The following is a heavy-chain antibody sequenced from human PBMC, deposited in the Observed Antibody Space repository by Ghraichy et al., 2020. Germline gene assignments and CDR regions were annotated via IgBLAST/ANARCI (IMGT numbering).Heavy chain of an antibody. V-gene: IGHV3-30*02. J-gene: IGHJ4*02. CDR2: IRYDGSNK. D-gene: IGHD5-18*01. CDR3: AKTVWIQLWFVWDY. CDR1: GFTFSSYG. Sequence: LSLTCAASGFTFSSYGMHWVRQAPGKGLEWVAFIRYDGSNKYYADSVKGRFTISRDNSKNTLYLQMNSLRADDTAVFFCAKTVWIQLWFVWDYWGQGTLVTVSS.